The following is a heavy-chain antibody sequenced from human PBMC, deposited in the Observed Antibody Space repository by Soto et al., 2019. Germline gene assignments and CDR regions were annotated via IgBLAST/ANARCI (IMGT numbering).Heavy chain of an antibody. CDR3: ARSLTSGWEVADY. CDR2: ISAYNGNT. Sequence: ASLKVSCKASGYTFTSYGISWVRQAPGQGLEWMGWISAYNGNTNYAQKLQGRATIATDTSTSTAHMELRSLRSDDTAVYYCARSLTSGWEVADYWGQGTQVTVSS. J-gene: IGHJ4*02. CDR1: GYTFTSYG. D-gene: IGHD6-19*01. V-gene: IGHV1-18*01.